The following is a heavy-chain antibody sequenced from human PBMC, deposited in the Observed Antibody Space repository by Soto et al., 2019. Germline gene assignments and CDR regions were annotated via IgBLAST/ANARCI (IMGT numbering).Heavy chain of an antibody. D-gene: IGHD3-16*01. Sequence: ASVKVSCKASGYTFTSYDINWVRQATGQGLEWMGWMNPNSGNTGYAQKFQGRVTMTRNTSISTAYMELSSLRYEDTAVYYCAGMHLRVGEIGVYRFVHWGQGTLVTVSS. J-gene: IGHJ5*02. V-gene: IGHV1-8*01. CDR3: AGMHLRVGEIGVYRFVH. CDR1: GYTFTSYD. CDR2: MNPNSGNT.